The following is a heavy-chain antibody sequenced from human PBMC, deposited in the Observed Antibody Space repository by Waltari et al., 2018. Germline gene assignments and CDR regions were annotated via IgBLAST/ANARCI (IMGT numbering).Heavy chain of an antibody. J-gene: IGHJ4*02. CDR2: ISSSSTYI. CDR3: ARDGKMTTVTSIDY. CDR1: GFNFSSFT. V-gene: IGHV3-21*01. D-gene: IGHD4-17*01. Sequence: EVQLVESGGGLVRPGGSLRLSCVASGFNFSSFTMNWVRQAPGKGLEWVSSISSSSTYIYSADSVKGRFTISRDNAKNSLFLQMNSLRAQDTAVYYCARDGKMTTVTSIDYWGQGTLVTVSS.